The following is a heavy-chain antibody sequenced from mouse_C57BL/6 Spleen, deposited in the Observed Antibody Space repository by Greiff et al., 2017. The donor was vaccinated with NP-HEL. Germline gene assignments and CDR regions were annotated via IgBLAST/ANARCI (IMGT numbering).Heavy chain of an antibody. D-gene: IGHD2-12*01. V-gene: IGHV1-82*01. CDR2: IHPGDGDT. J-gene: IGHJ4*01. Sequence: QVQLQQSGPELVKPGASVKISCKASGYAFSSSWMHWVKQRPGKGLEWIGRIHPGDGDTNYNGKFKGKATLTVDKSSSTAYMQRSSLTSEQTAVYFCVTTYYSHNNFYALAYWGQGTSVTVSS. CDR3: VTTYYSHNNFYALAY. CDR1: GYAFSSSW.